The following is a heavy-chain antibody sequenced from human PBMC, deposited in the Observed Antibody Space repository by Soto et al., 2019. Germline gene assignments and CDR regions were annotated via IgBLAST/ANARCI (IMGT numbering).Heavy chain of an antibody. V-gene: IGHV1-3*01. J-gene: IGHJ4*02. CDR2: INAGNGNT. D-gene: IGHD6-6*01. Sequence: QVQLVQSGAEVKKPGASVKVSCKASGYTFTSYAMHWVRQAPGQRLEWMGWINAGNGNTKYSQKFQGRVTITRDTSASTDYMELSSLRSEDTAVYYCARDRDSSSSLGYWGQGTLVTVSS. CDR1: GYTFTSYA. CDR3: ARDRDSSSSLGY.